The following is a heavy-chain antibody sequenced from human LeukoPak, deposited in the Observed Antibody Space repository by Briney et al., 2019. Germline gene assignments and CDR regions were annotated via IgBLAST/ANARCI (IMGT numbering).Heavy chain of an antibody. CDR3: AREGGRLQLWLRELNFDY. CDR2: INPSGGST. V-gene: IGHV1-46*01. D-gene: IGHD5-18*01. J-gene: IGHJ4*02. CDR1: GYTFTIYY. Sequence: ASVRVSCKASGYTFTIYYMHWVRQAPGQGLEWMGIINPSGGSTSYAQKFQGRVTMTRDMSTSTVYMELSSLRSGDTAGYYCAREGGRLQLWLRELNFDYWGQGTLVTVSS.